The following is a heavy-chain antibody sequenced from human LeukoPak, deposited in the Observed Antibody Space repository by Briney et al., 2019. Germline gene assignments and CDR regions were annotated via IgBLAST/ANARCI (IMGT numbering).Heavy chain of an antibody. Sequence: GGSLRLSCAASGFTFDDYGMSWVRQAPGKGLEWVAGISDRGGRTNYADSVKGRFTISRDNPRNTLYLQMNSLSAEDTAVYFCAKRGVVIRVILVGFHKEAYYFDSWGQGALVTVSS. J-gene: IGHJ4*02. CDR1: GFTFDDYG. V-gene: IGHV3-23*01. CDR3: AKRGVVIRVILVGFHKEAYYFDS. D-gene: IGHD3-22*01. CDR2: ISDRGGRT.